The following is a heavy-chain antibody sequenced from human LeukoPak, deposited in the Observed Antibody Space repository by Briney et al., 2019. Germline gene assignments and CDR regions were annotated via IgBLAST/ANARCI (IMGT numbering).Heavy chain of an antibody. CDR2: ISWNSGSI. CDR3: AKENGGYSYGDFDY. D-gene: IGHD5-18*01. J-gene: IGHJ4*02. CDR1: GFTFDDYA. V-gene: IGHV3-9*01. Sequence: GGSLRLSCAASGFTFDDYAMHWVRQAPGKGLEWVSGISWNSGSIGYADSVKGRFTIPRDNSKNTLYLQMNSLRAEDTAVYYCAKENGGYSYGDFDYWGQGTLVTVSS.